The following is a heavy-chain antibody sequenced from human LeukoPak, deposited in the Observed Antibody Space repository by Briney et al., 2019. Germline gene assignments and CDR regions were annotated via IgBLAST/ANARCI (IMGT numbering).Heavy chain of an antibody. CDR2: MNPNSGNT. V-gene: IGHV1-8*03. Sequence: ASVKVSCKASGYSFTSYDINWVRQATGQGLEWMGWMNPNSGNTGYAQNFQGRVAITRSTSISTAYMELSSLRSEDTAVYYCARGLYDSSSGYYFDYWGQGTLVTVSS. CDR3: ARGLYDSSSGYYFDY. CDR1: GYSFTSYD. J-gene: IGHJ4*02. D-gene: IGHD6-6*01.